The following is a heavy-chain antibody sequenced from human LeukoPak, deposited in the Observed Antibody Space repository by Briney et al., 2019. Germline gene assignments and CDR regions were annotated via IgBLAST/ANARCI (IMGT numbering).Heavy chain of an antibody. D-gene: IGHD2-2*01. J-gene: IGHJ3*02. CDR2: IYYSGST. CDR1: GGSISSGDYY. Sequence: PSQTLSLTCTVSGGSISSGDYYWSWIRQPPGKGLEWIGYIYYSGSTYYNPSLKSRVTISVDTSKNQFSLKLSSVTAADTAVYYCARAGGSTSQDAFDIWGQATMVTVSS. CDR3: ARAGGSTSQDAFDI. V-gene: IGHV4-30-4*08.